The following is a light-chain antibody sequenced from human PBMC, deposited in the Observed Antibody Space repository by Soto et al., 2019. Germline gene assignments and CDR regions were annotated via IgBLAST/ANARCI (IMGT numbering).Light chain of an antibody. CDR2: SAS. CDR3: HQYGSSPLP. Sequence: EIVLTQYPGTLSLSPGEIATLSCRASQSVNSTFLAWDQQKPGQAPRLLIYSASSRATGIPDRFSGSGSGTDFTLTISRLEPEDFAVYYCHQYGSSPLPFGPGTKGDTK. CDR1: QSVNSTF. V-gene: IGKV3-20*01. J-gene: IGKJ3*01.